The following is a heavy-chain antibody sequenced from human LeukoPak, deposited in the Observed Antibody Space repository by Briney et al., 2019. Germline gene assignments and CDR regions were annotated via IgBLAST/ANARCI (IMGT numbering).Heavy chain of an antibody. V-gene: IGHV3-66*01. CDR2: IYSGGST. CDR1: GFTVSSNY. CDR3: ARERNNGSGNYYSPADY. D-gene: IGHD3-10*01. Sequence: GGSLRLSCAASGFTVSSNYMRWVRQAPGKGLEWVSVIYSGGSTYYADSVKGRFTISRDNSKDTLYLQINSLRAEDTAVYYGARERNNGSGNYYSPADYWGQGTLVTVSS. J-gene: IGHJ4*02.